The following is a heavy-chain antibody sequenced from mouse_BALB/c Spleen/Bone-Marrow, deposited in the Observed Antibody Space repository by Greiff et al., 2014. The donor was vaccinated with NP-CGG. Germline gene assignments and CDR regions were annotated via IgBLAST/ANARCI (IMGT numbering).Heavy chain of an antibody. CDR3: AREANWNFDY. V-gene: IGHV1S56*01. D-gene: IGHD4-1*01. CDR1: GYTFTSYY. J-gene: IGHJ2*01. Sequence: VKLVESGPGLVKPGASVRISCKAAGYTFTSYYIHWVKQRPGQGLEWIGWIYPGNVNTKYNEKFKGKATLTADKSSSTAYFLLSSLTSEDSAVYFCAREANWNFDYWGQGTTLTVSS. CDR2: IYPGNVNT.